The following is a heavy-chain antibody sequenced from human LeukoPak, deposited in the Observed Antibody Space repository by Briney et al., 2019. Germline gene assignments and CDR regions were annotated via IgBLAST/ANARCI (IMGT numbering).Heavy chain of an antibody. CDR3: AKERRRAYYYDSSGFDY. V-gene: IGHV3-23*01. CDR2: ISGSGGST. J-gene: IGHJ4*02. D-gene: IGHD3-22*01. Sequence: GGSLRLSCAASGFTFSSYAMSWVRQVPGKGLEWVSAISGSGGSTYYADSVKGRFTISRDNSKNTLYLQMNSLRAEDTAVYYCAKERRRAYYYDSSGFDYWGQGTLVTVSS. CDR1: GFTFSSYA.